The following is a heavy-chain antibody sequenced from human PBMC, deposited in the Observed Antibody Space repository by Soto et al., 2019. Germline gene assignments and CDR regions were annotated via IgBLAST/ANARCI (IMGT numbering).Heavy chain of an antibody. J-gene: IGHJ4*02. V-gene: IGHV1-3*01. D-gene: IGHD2-21*02. CDR2: INAGNGNT. CDR3: ARSIVVVTALDY. Sequence: PVKLSRKAVGYAFSRYPMHWLRQTTGQRLEWMGWINAGNGNTKYSQKFQGRVTITRDTSASTAYMELSSLRSEDTAVYYCARSIVVVTALDYWGQGTLVTVSS. CDR1: GYAFSRYP.